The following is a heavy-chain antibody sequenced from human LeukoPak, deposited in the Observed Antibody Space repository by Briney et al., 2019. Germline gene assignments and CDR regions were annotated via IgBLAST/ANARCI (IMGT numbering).Heavy chain of an antibody. CDR1: GYSFTGYW. D-gene: IGHD3-10*01. CDR2: IYLGDSDT. V-gene: IGHV5-51*01. Sequence: GEPLKTSCKGSGYSFTGYWIGWSPRIHGKGLGWMGIIYLGDSDTRYSPSFQRQVTISPDKSISTAYLQWTSLKPSGTAMYYCVRRSRGGSVLDYWGQGTLVTVSS. CDR3: VRRSRGGSVLDY. J-gene: IGHJ4*02.